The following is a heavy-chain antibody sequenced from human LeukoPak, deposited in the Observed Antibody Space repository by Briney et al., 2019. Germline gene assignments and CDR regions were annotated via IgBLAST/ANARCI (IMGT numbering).Heavy chain of an antibody. V-gene: IGHV1-46*01. D-gene: IGHD3-10*01. CDR2: INPSGGST. CDR1: GYTFTGYY. J-gene: IGHJ4*02. Sequence: GASAKVSCKASGYTFTGYYMHWVRQAPGQGLEWMGLINPSGGSTNYAQKFQGRVTMTSDTSTSTVYMELSSLRSEDTAVYYCASLGSGSSPIIDFDYWGQGTLVTVSS. CDR3: ASLGSGSSPIIDFDY.